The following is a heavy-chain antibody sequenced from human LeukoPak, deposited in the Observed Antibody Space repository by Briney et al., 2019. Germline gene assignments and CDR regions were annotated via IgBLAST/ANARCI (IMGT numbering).Heavy chain of an antibody. J-gene: IGHJ4*02. D-gene: IGHD6-13*01. CDR3: ARDQEYSSSWRNKDVDY. V-gene: IGHV3-48*02. CDR1: GFTFSSYN. CDR2: ISSRSSTI. Sequence: GGSLRLSCAASGFTFSSYNMQWVRQAPGKGLEWVSYISSRSSTIYYADSVTGRFTISRDNDKNSLYMQMNSLRDEETAVYYCARDQEYSSSWRNKDVDYWGQGTLVTVSS.